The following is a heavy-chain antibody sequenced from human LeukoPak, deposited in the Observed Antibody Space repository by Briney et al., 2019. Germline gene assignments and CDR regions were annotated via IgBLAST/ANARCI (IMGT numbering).Heavy chain of an antibody. Sequence: GESLKISCKGSGYSFTSYWIGWVRQMPGKGLEWMGIIYPGDSDTRYSPSFQGQVTISADKSISTAYLQWSSLKASDTAMYYCARAAGGIVVVPAADYWGQGTLVTVSS. CDR2: IYPGDSDT. D-gene: IGHD2-2*01. J-gene: IGHJ4*02. V-gene: IGHV5-51*03. CDR3: ARAAGGIVVVPAADY. CDR1: GYSFTSYW.